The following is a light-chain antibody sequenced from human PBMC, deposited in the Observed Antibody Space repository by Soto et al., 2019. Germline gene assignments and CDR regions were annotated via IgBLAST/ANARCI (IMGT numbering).Light chain of an antibody. CDR2: SDN. CDR1: ASNIGSNS. V-gene: IGLV1-44*01. CDR3: AAWDDRLNAVV. Sequence: QSVLTQPPSASGTPGQRVTMSCSGSASNIGSNSGSWYRQVPGTAPKLLIYSDNQRPSGVPDRLSGSKSGTSASLAISGLQSEDEADYYCAAWDDRLNAVVFGGGTKLTVL. J-gene: IGLJ2*01.